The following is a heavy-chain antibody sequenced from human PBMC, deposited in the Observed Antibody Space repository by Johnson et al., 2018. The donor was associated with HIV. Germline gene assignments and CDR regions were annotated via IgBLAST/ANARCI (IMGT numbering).Heavy chain of an antibody. D-gene: IGHD6-6*01. Sequence: QVQLVESGGGVVQPGRSLRLSCAASGFTFSSYTIYWVRQTPGKGLEWVALISYDGSNKYYADSVKGRFTISRDNSKNTLYLQMNSLRAEDTAVYYCAKGGSSSTAFDIWGQGTMVTVSS. CDR1: GFTFSSYT. V-gene: IGHV3-30*04. J-gene: IGHJ3*02. CDR2: ISYDGSNK. CDR3: AKGGSSSTAFDI.